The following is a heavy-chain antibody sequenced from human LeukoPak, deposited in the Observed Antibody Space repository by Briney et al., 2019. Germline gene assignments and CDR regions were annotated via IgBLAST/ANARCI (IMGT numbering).Heavy chain of an antibody. D-gene: IGHD6-19*01. V-gene: IGHV4-39*07. Sequence: SETLSLTCTVSGGSISSSSYYWGWIRQPPGKGLEWIGSIYYSGSTYYNPSLKSRVTISVDTSKNQFSLKLSSVTAADTAVYYCARGNCEFRGCESSYYYYYMDVWGKGTTVTVSS. CDR1: GGSISSSSYY. CDR3: ARGNCEFRGCESSYYYYYMDV. CDR2: IYYSGST. J-gene: IGHJ6*03.